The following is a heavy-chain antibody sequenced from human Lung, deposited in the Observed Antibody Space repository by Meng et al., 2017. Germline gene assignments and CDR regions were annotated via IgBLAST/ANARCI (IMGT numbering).Heavy chain of an antibody. CDR1: GGSFSDYY. D-gene: IGHD4-11*01. CDR2: INHSGST. J-gene: IGHJ4*02. V-gene: IGHV4-34*01. Sequence: QVPPPQWGAGRMKPSETLSLTCVVSGGSFSDYYWSWIRQPPGKGLEWIGEINHSGSTNYNPSLENRATISVDTSQNNLSLKLSSVTAADSAVYYCARGPTTMAHDFDYWGQGTLVTVSS. CDR3: ARGPTTMAHDFDY.